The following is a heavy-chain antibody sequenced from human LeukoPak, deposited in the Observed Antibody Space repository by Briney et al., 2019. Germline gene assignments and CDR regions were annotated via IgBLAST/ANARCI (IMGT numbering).Heavy chain of an antibody. CDR3: ARDRYCGGDCQGNWFDP. V-gene: IGHV4-31*03. D-gene: IGHD2-21*02. Sequence: SETLSLTCTVSGGSISSGGYYWSWIRQHPGKGLEWIGYIYYGGSTYYNPSLKSRVTISVDTSKNQFSLKLSSVTAADTAVYYCARDRYCGGDCQGNWFDPWGQGTLVTVSS. J-gene: IGHJ5*02. CDR2: IYYGGST. CDR1: GGSISSGGYY.